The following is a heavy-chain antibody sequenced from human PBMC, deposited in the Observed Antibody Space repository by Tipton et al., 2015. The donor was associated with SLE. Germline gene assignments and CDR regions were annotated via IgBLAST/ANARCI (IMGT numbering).Heavy chain of an antibody. J-gene: IGHJ4*02. CDR3: ARQLGWGDPFAFDY. Sequence: TLSLTCAVSDFSITTTYYWGWIRQTPGKGLEWIGSIWHSGTAHYNPSLESRVSISVDTSQNHFSLKLTSVTAADTAVYYCARQLGWGDPFAFDYWGQGTLVTVSP. CDR2: IWHSGTA. V-gene: IGHV4-38-2*01. D-gene: IGHD2-21*02. CDR1: DFSITTTYY.